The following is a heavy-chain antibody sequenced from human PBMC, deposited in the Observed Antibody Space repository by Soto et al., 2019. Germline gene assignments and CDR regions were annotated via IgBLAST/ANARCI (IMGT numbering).Heavy chain of an antibody. D-gene: IGHD3-10*01. CDR3: ARGGIGMVRTFDH. J-gene: IGHJ4*02. CDR2: IFSSGES. V-gene: IGHV3-53*01. CDR1: GFTVSSTY. Sequence: EVQLVESGGGLLQPGGSLRLSCAASGFTVSSTYMSWVRQAPGKGLERVSIIFSSGESFYADSVKGRFTISRDSSDNTVYLQMNSLKAEDTAVYYCARGGIGMVRTFDHWGQGTLVTVSS.